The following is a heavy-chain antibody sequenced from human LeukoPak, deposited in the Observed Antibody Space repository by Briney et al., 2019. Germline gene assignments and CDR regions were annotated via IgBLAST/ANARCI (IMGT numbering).Heavy chain of an antibody. CDR3: AKGIYSSGWSYFDY. CDR1: GFTFSSYA. V-gene: IGHV3-30*04. D-gene: IGHD6-19*01. J-gene: IGHJ4*01. Sequence: GGSLRLSCAASGFTFSSYAMHWVRQAPGKGLEWVAVISYDGSNKYYADSVKGRFTISRDNSKNTLYLQMNSLRAEDTAVYYCAKGIYSSGWSYFDYWGHGTLVTVSS. CDR2: ISYDGSNK.